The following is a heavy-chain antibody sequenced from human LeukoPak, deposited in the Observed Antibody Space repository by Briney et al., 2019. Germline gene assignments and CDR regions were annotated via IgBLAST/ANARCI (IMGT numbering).Heavy chain of an antibody. CDR3: ASWWLLTGFDI. CDR2: ISSSGSTI. D-gene: IGHD2-21*02. Sequence: PGGSLRLSCAASGFTFSSYEMNWVRQAPGKGLEWVSYISSSGSTIYYADSVKGRFTISRDNAKNSLYLQMNSLRAEDTAVYYCASWWLLTGFDIWGQGTMVTVSS. V-gene: IGHV3-48*03. CDR1: GFTFSSYE. J-gene: IGHJ3*02.